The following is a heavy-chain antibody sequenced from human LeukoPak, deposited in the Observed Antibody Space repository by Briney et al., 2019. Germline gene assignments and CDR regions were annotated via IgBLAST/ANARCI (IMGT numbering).Heavy chain of an antibody. CDR3: AKVAKYYYGSETYYFFEH. CDR1: GGTFTSYA. Sequence: ASVKVSCKASGGTFTSYAISWVRQAPGKGLEWVANINQDGTEKYYVDSVKGRFTISRDNAKNSLDLQMNSLRVEDTAVYYCAKVAKYYYGSETYYFFEHWGQGTPVTASS. V-gene: IGHV3-7*01. J-gene: IGHJ4*02. D-gene: IGHD3-10*01. CDR2: INQDGTEK.